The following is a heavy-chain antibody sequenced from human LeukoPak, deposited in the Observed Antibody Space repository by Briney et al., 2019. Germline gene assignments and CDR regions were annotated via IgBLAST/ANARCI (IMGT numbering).Heavy chain of an antibody. CDR1: GGTFSNYA. CDR2: IIPIFGTA. V-gene: IGHV1-69*13. Sequence: ASVNVSFKSSGGTFSNYAISWVRQAPGQGLEWMGGIIPIFGTANYAQKFQGRVTITVDESTSTAYMELSSLRSEDTAVYYCARGQQLPWFDYWGQETLVTVSS. D-gene: IGHD6-13*01. CDR3: ARGQQLPWFDY. J-gene: IGHJ4*02.